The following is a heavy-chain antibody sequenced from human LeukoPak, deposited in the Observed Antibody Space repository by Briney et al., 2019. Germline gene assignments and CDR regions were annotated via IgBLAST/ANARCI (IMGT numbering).Heavy chain of an antibody. V-gene: IGHV4-59*07. CDR3: ARGYSPLNNWFDP. D-gene: IGHD5-18*01. CDR1: GGSISSYY. CDR2: IYYSGST. Sequence: PSDTLSLTCTVSGGSISSYYWSWIRQPPGKGLEWIGYIYYSGSTNYNPSLKSRFTISVDTSKNQFFLKLSSVTAADTAVYYCARGYSPLNNWFDPWGQGTLVTVSS. J-gene: IGHJ5*02.